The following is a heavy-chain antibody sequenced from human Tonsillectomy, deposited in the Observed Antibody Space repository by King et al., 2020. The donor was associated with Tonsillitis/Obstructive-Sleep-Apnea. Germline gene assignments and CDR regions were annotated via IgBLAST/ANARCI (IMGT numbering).Heavy chain of an antibody. CDR1: GFTFSSYA. CDR2: ISDNGGST. J-gene: IGHJ4*02. V-gene: IGHV3-64D*06. CDR3: VNPSLYGDYLETNDY. D-gene: IGHD4-17*01. Sequence: VQLVESGGGLVQPGGSLRLSCSASGFTFSSYAMHWVRQAPGKGLKYVSAISDNGGSTYYADSVKGRFTISRDNSKNTLYLQMSSLRAEDTAVYYCVNPSLYGDYLETNDYWGQGTLVTVSS.